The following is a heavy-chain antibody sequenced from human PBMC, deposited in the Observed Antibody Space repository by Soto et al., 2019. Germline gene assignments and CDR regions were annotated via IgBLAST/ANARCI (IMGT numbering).Heavy chain of an antibody. Sequence: SETLSLTCAVYGGSFSGYYWSWIRQPPGKWLEWIGGINHSGSTNYNPSLKSRVTISVDTSKNQFSLKLSSVTAADTAVYYCASIRGVGATTGYWGQGXLVTVHS. J-gene: IGHJ4*02. CDR2: INHSGST. D-gene: IGHD1-26*01. CDR1: GGSFSGYY. CDR3: ASIRGVGATTGY. V-gene: IGHV4-34*01.